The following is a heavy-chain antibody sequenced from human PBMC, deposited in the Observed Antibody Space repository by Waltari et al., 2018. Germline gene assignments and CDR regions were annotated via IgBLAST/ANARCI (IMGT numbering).Heavy chain of an antibody. CDR2: IYTSGST. CDR3: ARGYCSGGSCYSSYYYMDV. Sequence: QVQLQESGPGLVKPSQTLSLTFTVSGGSISSGIYYWSWIRQPAGKGLEWIGRIYTSGSTNYNPSLKSRVTISVDTSKNQFSLKLSSVTAADTAVYYCARGYCSGGSCYSSYYYMDVWGKGTTVTVSS. CDR1: GGSISSGIYY. J-gene: IGHJ6*03. D-gene: IGHD2-15*01. V-gene: IGHV4-61*02.